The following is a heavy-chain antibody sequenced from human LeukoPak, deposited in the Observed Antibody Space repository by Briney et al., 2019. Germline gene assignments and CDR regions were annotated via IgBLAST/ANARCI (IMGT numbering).Heavy chain of an antibody. Sequence: SETLSPTCAVSGGSISSSNWWSWVRQPPGKGLEWIGEIYHSGSTNYNPSLKSRVTISVDTSKNQFSLKLSSVTAADTAVYYCVRALGGMVRGVIVGGVYFDYWGQGTLVTVSS. J-gene: IGHJ4*02. CDR2: IYHSGST. CDR1: GGSISSSNW. CDR3: VRALGGMVRGVIVGGVYFDY. D-gene: IGHD3-10*01. V-gene: IGHV4-4*02.